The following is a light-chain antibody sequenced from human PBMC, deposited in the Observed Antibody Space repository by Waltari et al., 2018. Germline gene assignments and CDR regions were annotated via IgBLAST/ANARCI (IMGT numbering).Light chain of an antibody. CDR1: QSLLDSEDGNTY. V-gene: IGKV2-40*01. Sequence: VMTQTPLSLPVPLREPASISCRSSQSLLDSEDGNTYLDWYLQKPGQSPQLLIYEVSNRASGVPDRFSGSGSDTDFTLKISRVEAEDVGVYYCMQGIEYPWTFGQGTKVEIK. CDR2: EVS. J-gene: IGKJ1*01. CDR3: MQGIEYPWT.